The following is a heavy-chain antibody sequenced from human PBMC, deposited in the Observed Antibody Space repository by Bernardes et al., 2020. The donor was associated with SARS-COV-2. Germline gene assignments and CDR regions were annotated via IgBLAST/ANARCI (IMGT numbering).Heavy chain of an antibody. CDR3: AKDSESGFGELLYDNYYYYGMDV. CDR1: GFTFSSYA. V-gene: IGHV3-23*01. J-gene: IGHJ6*02. D-gene: IGHD3-10*01. Sequence: GSLRLSCAASGFTFSSYAMSWVRQAPGKGLEWVSAISGSGGSTYYADSVKGRFTIPRDNSKNTLYLQMNSLRAEDTAVYYCAKDSESGFGELLYDNYYYYGMDVWGQGTTVTVSS. CDR2: ISGSGGST.